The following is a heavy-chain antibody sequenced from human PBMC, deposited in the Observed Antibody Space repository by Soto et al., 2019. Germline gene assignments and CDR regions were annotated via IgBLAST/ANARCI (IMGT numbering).Heavy chain of an antibody. CDR3: ARGTLDIVATTTYYFDY. J-gene: IGHJ4*02. V-gene: IGHV1-69*13. CDR1: GGTFSSYA. D-gene: IGHD5-12*01. CDR2: IIPIFGTA. Sequence: SVKVSCKASGGTFSSYAISWVRQAPGQGLEWMGGIIPIFGTANYAQKFQGRVTITADESTSTAYMELSSLRSEDTAVYYCARGTLDIVATTTYYFDYWGQGTLVTVSS.